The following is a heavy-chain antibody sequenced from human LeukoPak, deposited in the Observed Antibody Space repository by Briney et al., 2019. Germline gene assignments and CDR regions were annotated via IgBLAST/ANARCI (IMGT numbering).Heavy chain of an antibody. CDR1: GFTFDDYG. V-gene: IGHV3-20*04. CDR3: AKGPIQRSGGLRRVYYFDY. D-gene: IGHD5-12*01. J-gene: IGHJ4*02. Sequence: PGGSLRLSCAASGFTFDDYGMSWVRQAPGKGLEWVSGINWNGGSTGYADSVKGRFTISRDNSKNTLYLQMNSLRAEDTAVYYCAKGPIQRSGGLRRVYYFDYWGQGTPVTVSS. CDR2: INWNGGST.